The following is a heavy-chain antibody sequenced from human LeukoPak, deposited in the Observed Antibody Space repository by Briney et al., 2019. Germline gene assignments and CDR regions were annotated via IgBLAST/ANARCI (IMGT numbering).Heavy chain of an antibody. V-gene: IGHV4-38-2*02. CDR2: IYYSGST. D-gene: IGHD5-18*01. CDR1: GYSISSGYY. Sequence: SETLSLTCTVSGYSISSGYYWGWIRQPPGKGLEWIGSIYYSGSTYYNPSLKSRVTISVDTSKNQFSLKLSSVTAADTAVYYCARDSQGDTAMVTWFDYWGQGTLVTVSS. J-gene: IGHJ4*02. CDR3: ARDSQGDTAMVTWFDY.